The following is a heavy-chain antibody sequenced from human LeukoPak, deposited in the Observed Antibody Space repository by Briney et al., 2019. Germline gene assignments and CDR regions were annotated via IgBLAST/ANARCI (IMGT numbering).Heavy chain of an antibody. CDR3: ARDGPAQMVDFDY. V-gene: IGHV1-2*02. D-gene: IGHD3-10*01. CDR1: GYTFTGTGWY. J-gene: IGHJ4*02. Sequence: GASEKVSCKASGYTFTGTGWYLYWLRQAPGQGLECMGWLHPNNGATGYAQKFQGRVAMTRDTSISTAYMELRRLRPDDTAVYYCARDGPAQMVDFDYWGQGTLVTVSS. CDR2: LHPNNGAT.